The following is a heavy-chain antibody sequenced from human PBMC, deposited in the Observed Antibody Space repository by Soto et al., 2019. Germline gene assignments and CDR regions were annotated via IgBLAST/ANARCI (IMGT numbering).Heavy chain of an antibody. CDR1: GYTFTSYG. D-gene: IGHD2-2*02. CDR3: ARLLVVPAAILDYYYGMDV. V-gene: IGHV1-18*01. CDR2: ISAYNGNT. J-gene: IGHJ6*02. Sequence: VASVKVSCKASGYTFTSYGISWVRQAPGQGLEWMGWISAYNGNTNYAQKLQGRVTMTTDTSTSTAYMELRSLRSDDTAVYYCARLLVVPAAILDYYYGMDVWGQGTTVTVSS.